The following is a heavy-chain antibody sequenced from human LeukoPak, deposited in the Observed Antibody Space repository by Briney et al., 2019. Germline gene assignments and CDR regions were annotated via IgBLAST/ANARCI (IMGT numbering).Heavy chain of an antibody. D-gene: IGHD6-19*01. CDR2: ISGSGGST. J-gene: IGHJ3*02. Sequence: PGGSLRLSCAASGFPFRSWGMNWVRQAPGKGLEWVSAISGSGGSTYYAASVKGRFTISRDNSKNTLYLQMNSLRAEDTAVYYCARDSFNSGQALGIEGSGLYSAFDIWGQGTMVTVSS. CDR3: ARDSFNSGQALGIEGSGLYSAFDI. CDR1: GFPFRSWG. V-gene: IGHV3-23*01.